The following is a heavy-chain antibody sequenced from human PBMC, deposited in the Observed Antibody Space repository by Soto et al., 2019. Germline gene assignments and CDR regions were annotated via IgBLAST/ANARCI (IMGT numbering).Heavy chain of an antibody. CDR1: GYTLTELS. Sequence: ASVKVSCKVSGYTLTELSIHWVRQAPGEGLEWMGGFDLENGETIYAQRFQGRVTMTEESSADTPYMELSSLRSEDTAVYYCAKEVRRSNQFDHWGQGTMVTVSS. V-gene: IGHV1-24*01. CDR2: FDLENGET. J-gene: IGHJ4*02. CDR3: AKEVRRSNQFDH. D-gene: IGHD3-10*01.